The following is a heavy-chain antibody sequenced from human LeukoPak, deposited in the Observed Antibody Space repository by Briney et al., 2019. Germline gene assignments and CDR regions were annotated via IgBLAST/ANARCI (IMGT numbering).Heavy chain of an antibody. CDR1: GGSMSSSSDY. V-gene: IGHV4-39*01. CDR3: ARHGTVTHRFDY. J-gene: IGHJ4*02. Sequence: SETLSLTCGVSGGSMSSSSDYWGWIRQPPGKGLEWIGSIYYSGSTYYNPSLKSRVTISVDSSKNQCSLKLSSVTAAATAVYYCARHGTVTHRFDYWGQGTLVTVSS. CDR2: IYYSGST. D-gene: IGHD4-17*01.